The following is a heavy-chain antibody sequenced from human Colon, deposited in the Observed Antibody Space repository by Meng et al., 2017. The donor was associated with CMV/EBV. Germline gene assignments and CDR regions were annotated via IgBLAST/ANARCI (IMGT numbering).Heavy chain of an antibody. CDR2: ISSSSTHI. Sequence: GESLKISCVASGFTFGSFSMAWVRQATGKGLEWVASISSSSTHIYYADSVKGRFTVSRDNDRNSLYLQMNSLRAEDTAVYFCARNGDYWSGNSYHGMDVWGQGTTVTVSS. CDR3: ARNGDYWSGNSYHGMDV. J-gene: IGHJ6*02. D-gene: IGHD3-3*01. CDR1: GFTFGSFS. V-gene: IGHV3-21*01.